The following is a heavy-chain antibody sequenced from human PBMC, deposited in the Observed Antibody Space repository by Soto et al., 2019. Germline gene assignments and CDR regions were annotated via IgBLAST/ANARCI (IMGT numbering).Heavy chain of an antibody. Sequence: GASVKVSCKASGGTFSSYAISWVRQAPGQGLEWMRGIIPIFGTANYAQKFQGRVTITADESTSTAYMELSSLRSEDAAVYYCARMEGGAVAGTVQTVDGGMDVWGQGTTVTVS. J-gene: IGHJ6*02. CDR1: GGTFSSYA. V-gene: IGHV1-69*13. CDR3: ARMEGGAVAGTVQTVDGGMDV. D-gene: IGHD6-19*01. CDR2: IIPIFGTA.